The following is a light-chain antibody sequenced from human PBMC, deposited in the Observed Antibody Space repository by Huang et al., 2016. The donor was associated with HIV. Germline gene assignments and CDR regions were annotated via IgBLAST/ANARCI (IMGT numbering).Light chain of an antibody. CDR1: QDIGNA. V-gene: IGKV1-6*01. J-gene: IGKJ1*01. CDR2: STS. CDR3: LQDHIYPWT. Sequence: AIQMTQSPVSLSASVGDRVTITCRASQDIGNALGWYQQRLGKAPKLLVSSTSHLQSGVPSRFTGSGSATHFTLTISGLQPEDFAVYYCLQDHIYPWTFGQGTKVEI.